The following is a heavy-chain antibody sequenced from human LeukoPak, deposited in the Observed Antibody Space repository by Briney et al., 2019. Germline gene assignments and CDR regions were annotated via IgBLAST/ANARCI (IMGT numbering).Heavy chain of an antibody. J-gene: IGHJ3*02. V-gene: IGHV4-59*08. CDR3: ARYPIVVVVAATPGHAFDI. D-gene: IGHD2-15*01. CDR2: IYYSGST. CDR1: GGSISSYY. Sequence: PSETLSLTCTVSGGSISSYYWSWIRQPPGKGLEWIGYIYYSGSTNYNPSLKSRVTISVDTSKNQFSLKLSSVTAADTAVYYCARYPIVVVVAATPGHAFDIWGKGTMVTVSS.